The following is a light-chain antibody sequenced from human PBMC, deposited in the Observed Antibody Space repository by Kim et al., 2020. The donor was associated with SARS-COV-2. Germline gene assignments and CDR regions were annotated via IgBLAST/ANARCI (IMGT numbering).Light chain of an antibody. CDR3: MQALTAPLT. V-gene: IGKV2-28*01. J-gene: IGKJ4*01. CDR1: QSLLSSNGYNY. Sequence: DIVMTQSPLSLSVTPGESASISCRSSQSLLSSNGYNYVDWYLQKPGQSPQLLIYLTSIRASGVPDRFSGSGSGTDFTPKISRVEAEDGGLYYCMQALTAPLTFGGGTKVDIK. CDR2: LTS.